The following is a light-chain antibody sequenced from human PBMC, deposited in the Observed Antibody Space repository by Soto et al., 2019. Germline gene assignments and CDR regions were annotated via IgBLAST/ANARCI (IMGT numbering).Light chain of an antibody. Sequence: EIVMTQSPATLSVSPGGRATLSCRASQSISGALAWYQQKPGQAPRLLIYGASTRATTFQARFSGSWSGTDFTLTISSLQSEDFAVYYCQQYNNWPWTFGQGTKVEIK. CDR2: GAS. J-gene: IGKJ1*01. CDR1: QSISGA. V-gene: IGKV3-15*01. CDR3: QQYNNWPWT.